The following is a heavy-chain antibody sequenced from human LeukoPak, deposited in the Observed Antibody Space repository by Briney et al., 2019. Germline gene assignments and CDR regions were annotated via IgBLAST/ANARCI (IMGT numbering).Heavy chain of an antibody. J-gene: IGHJ4*02. CDR1: GGSIGSSTYY. D-gene: IGHD6-19*01. CDR3: VSSGYSSGWPSGYFNY. Sequence: SETLSLTCTVSGGSIGSSTYYWSWIRQFPGKGLEWIGYIYYSGSTSYSPSLKSPVTISLDTSKNQFSLKLTSVTAADTAVYYCVSSGYSSGWPSGYFNYWGQGTLVTVSS. V-gene: IGHV4-31*01. CDR2: IYYSGST.